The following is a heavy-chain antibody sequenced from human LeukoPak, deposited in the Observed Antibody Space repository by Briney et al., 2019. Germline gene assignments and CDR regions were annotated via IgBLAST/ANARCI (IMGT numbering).Heavy chain of an antibody. D-gene: IGHD5-12*01. CDR1: GFAFSNYW. J-gene: IGHJ5*02. CDR3: ARDLDGYRSGNGA. Sequence: GGSLSLSCAASGFAFSNYWMHWVRQAPGKGLVWVSRINTDGSSTGYADSVKGRFTISRDNAKNTLYLQMNSLRVEDTAVYYCARDLDGYRSGNGAWGQGTLVTVSS. CDR2: INTDGSST. V-gene: IGHV3-74*01.